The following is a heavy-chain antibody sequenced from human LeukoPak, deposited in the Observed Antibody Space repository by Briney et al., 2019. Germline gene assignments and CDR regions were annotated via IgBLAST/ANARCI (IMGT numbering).Heavy chain of an antibody. CDR1: GGSISSSSYY. J-gene: IGHJ4*02. D-gene: IGHD2-21*02. Sequence: SETLSLTCTVSGGSISSSSYYWGWIRQPPGKGLDWIGSIYYSGSTYYNPSLKSRVTISVDTSKNQFSLKLSSVTAADTAVYYCARAVVVTALNSYYFDYWGQGTLVTVSS. CDR2: IYYSGST. CDR3: ARAVVVTALNSYYFDY. V-gene: IGHV4-39*07.